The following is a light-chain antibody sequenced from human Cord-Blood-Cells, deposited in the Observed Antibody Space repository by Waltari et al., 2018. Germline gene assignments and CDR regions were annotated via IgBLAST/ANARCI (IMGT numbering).Light chain of an antibody. J-gene: IGLJ3*02. Sequence: QSALTQPASVSGSPGQSITISCTGTSSDVGSYNLVSWYQQHPGKAPKLLHSEGSKRPSGVAYRFSGSKSGNTASLAIAGRQAEDEADDYCGSCAGSRTWVLGAGTLLTVL. V-gene: IGLV2-23*01. CDR1: SSDVGSYNL. CDR3: GSCAGSRTWV. CDR2: EGS.